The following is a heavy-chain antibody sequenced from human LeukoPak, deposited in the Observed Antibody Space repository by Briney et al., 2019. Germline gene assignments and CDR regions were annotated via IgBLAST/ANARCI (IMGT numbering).Heavy chain of an antibody. CDR3: ARGGAAYCGGDCYFGDFDY. Sequence: GGSLRLSCAASGFTFSSYEMNWVRQAPGKGLEWVSYISSSGSTIYYADSVKGRFTISRDNAKNSLYLQMNSLRAEDTAVYYCARGGAAYCGGDCYFGDFDYWGQGTLVTVSS. CDR1: GFTFSSYE. CDR2: ISSSGSTI. V-gene: IGHV3-48*03. J-gene: IGHJ4*02. D-gene: IGHD2-21*02.